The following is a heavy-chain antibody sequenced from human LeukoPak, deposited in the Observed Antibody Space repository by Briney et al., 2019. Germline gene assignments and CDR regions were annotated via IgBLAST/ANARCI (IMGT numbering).Heavy chain of an antibody. CDR2: ISSSSTYI. CDR3: ARLPGRQQLNDY. J-gene: IGHJ4*02. Sequence: PGGSLRLSCAASGFTFSNYAMSWVPPPPGGGLEWVSSISSSSTYIYYADSVKGRFTISRDNAENSLYLQMNSLRAEDTAVYYCARLPGRQQLNDYWGQGTLVTVSS. CDR1: GFTFSNYA. V-gene: IGHV3-21*01. D-gene: IGHD6-13*01.